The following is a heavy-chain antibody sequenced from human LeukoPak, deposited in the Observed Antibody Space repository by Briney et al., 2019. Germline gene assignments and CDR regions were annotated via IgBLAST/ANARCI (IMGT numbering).Heavy chain of an antibody. D-gene: IGHD3-3*01. V-gene: IGHV4-59*01. CDR3: ARVGGRYYYFWSSYYSFDY. Sequence: SETLSLTCTVSGGSISSYYWSWIRQPPGKGLGWVGYIYYSGSTNYNPSLKSRVTISVDTSKNQFSLKLSSVTAPDTAVYYCARVGGRYYYFWSSYYSFDYWGQGTLVTVSS. CDR1: GGSISSYY. J-gene: IGHJ4*02. CDR2: IYYSGST.